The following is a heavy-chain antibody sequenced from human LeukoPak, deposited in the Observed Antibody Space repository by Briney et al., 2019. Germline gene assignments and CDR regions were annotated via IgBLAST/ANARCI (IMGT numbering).Heavy chain of an antibody. D-gene: IGHD2-2*01. V-gene: IGHV3-21*01. Sequence: PGGSLRLSCAASGFTFRSYSMNWVRQAPGKGLEWVSSISSSSSYIYYADSVKGRFTISRDNANNSLYLQMISQRAEDTAVYSCARAPPALVYYFDYWGQGTLVTVSS. J-gene: IGHJ4*02. CDR3: ARAPPALVYYFDY. CDR2: ISSSSSYI. CDR1: GFTFRSYS.